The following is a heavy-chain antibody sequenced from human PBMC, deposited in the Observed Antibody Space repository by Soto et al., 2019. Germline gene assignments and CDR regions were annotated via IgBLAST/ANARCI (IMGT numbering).Heavy chain of an antibody. CDR3: ARVYCSSTSCESYYYYGMDV. CDR2: INAGNGNT. Sequence: ASLKVSCKASGYTFTSYAMHWVRQAPGQRLEWMGWINAGNGNTKYSQKFQGRVTITRDTSASTAYMELSSLRSEDTAVCYCARVYCSSTSCESYYYYGMDVWGQGTTVTVSS. D-gene: IGHD2-2*01. V-gene: IGHV1-3*01. CDR1: GYTFTSYA. J-gene: IGHJ6*02.